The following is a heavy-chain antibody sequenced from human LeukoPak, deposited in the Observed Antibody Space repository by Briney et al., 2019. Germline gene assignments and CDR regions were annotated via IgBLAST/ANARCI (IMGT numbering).Heavy chain of an antibody. D-gene: IGHD5-24*01. Sequence: GGSLRLSCAGSGFTFSSYSMNWVRQAPGKGLEWVSYIRSTSDTIYYADSVKGRFTVSRDNAKNSLYLQMNSLRAEDTAVYYCARDAGRDGYPLFDYWGQGSLVTVSS. CDR2: IRSTSDTI. CDR3: ARDAGRDGYPLFDY. V-gene: IGHV3-48*04. J-gene: IGHJ4*02. CDR1: GFTFSSYS.